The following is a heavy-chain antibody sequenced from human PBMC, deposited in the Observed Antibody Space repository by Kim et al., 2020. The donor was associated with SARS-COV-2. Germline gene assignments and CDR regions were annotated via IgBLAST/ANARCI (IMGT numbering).Heavy chain of an antibody. CDR1: GGSISSSSYY. CDR2: IYYSGST. V-gene: IGHV4-39*01. J-gene: IGHJ6*02. D-gene: IGHD6-13*01. CDR3: ARHPLVGLSWYGVSYYGIHV. Sequence: SETLSLTCTVSGGSISSSSYYWGWIRQPPGKGLEWIGSIYYSGSTYYNPSLKSRVTISVDTSKNQFSLKLSSVTAADTAVYYCARHPLVGLSWYGVSYYGIHVWGQGTTVTVSS.